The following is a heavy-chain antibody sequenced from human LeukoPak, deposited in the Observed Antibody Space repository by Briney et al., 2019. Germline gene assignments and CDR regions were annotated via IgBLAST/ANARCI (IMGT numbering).Heavy chain of an antibody. V-gene: IGHV1-69*06. CDR2: IIPIFGTA. Sequence: ASVKVSCKASGGTFSSYAISWVRQAPGQGLEWMGGIIPIFGTANYAQKFQGRVTITADKSTSTAYMELSSLRSEDTAVYYCARVRYYGSGSYYGTDVWGKGTTVTVSS. CDR1: GGTFSSYA. J-gene: IGHJ6*04. CDR3: ARVRYYGSGSYYGTDV. D-gene: IGHD3-10*01.